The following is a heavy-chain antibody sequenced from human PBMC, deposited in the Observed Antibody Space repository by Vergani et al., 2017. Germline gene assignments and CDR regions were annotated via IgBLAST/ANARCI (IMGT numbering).Heavy chain of an antibody. CDR3: VKDRGASIGFDD. V-gene: IGHV3-30*02. CDR2: LRYDGTTK. Sequence: VQLLESGGGLVQPGGSLRLSCAASGFSFGSYGMHWVRVRQAPGKGLEWLAYLRYDGTTKQYADSVKGRFTISRDNSKNMLYLQMDSLRPEDTAMFYCVKDRGASIGFDDWGQGTQVTVSS. J-gene: IGHJ4*02. CDR1: GFSFGSYG. D-gene: IGHD2-2*01.